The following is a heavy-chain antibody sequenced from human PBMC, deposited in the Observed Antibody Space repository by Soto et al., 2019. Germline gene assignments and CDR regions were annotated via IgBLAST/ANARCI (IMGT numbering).Heavy chain of an antibody. J-gene: IGHJ4*02. V-gene: IGHV3-66*01. CDR3: AAGDYASGSRDY. Sequence: EVQLVESGGGSVQPGGSLRLSCAASGFTVSSNYMSWFRQAPGRGLEWVSSIYSIGSADYPDSVKGRFTISRDNSKNTMYLQMNSLRAEDTAVYYCAAGDYASGSRDYWGQGTLVTVSS. CDR1: GFTVSSNY. D-gene: IGHD3-10*01. CDR2: IYSIGSA.